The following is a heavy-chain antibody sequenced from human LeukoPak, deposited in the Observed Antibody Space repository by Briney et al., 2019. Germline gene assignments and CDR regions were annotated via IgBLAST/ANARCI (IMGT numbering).Heavy chain of an antibody. Sequence: SVKVSCKASGGTFNTYGFNWVRQAPGQGLEWMGGIIPFVGPAKYAQSFQGRVTITADESTSTAYMELSSLTSEDTAMYFCARVLRYASPYFDIWGQGTLVTVSS. D-gene: IGHD4-17*01. CDR1: GGTFNTYG. V-gene: IGHV1-69*13. J-gene: IGHJ4*02. CDR2: IIPFVGPA. CDR3: ARVLRYASPYFDI.